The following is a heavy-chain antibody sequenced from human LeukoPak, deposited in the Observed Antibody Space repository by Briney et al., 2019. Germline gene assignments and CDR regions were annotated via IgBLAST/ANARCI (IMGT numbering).Heavy chain of an antibody. V-gene: IGHV1-69*04. D-gene: IGHD3-3*01. CDR1: GGTFSSYA. CDR3: ARSVQQHYDFWSGYYLT. Sequence: ASVKVSCKASGGTFSSYAISWVRQAPGQGPEWMGRIIPILGIANYAQKFQGRVTITADKSTSTAYMELSSLRSEDAAVYYCARSVQQHYDFWSGYYLTWGQGTLVTVSS. J-gene: IGHJ4*02. CDR2: IIPILGIA.